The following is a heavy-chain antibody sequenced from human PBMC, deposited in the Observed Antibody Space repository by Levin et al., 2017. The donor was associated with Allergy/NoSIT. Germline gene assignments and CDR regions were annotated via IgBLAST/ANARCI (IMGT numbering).Heavy chain of an antibody. J-gene: IGHJ2*01. CDR1: GFTFSRYD. CDR3: AREGYSYGYGWYIDL. Sequence: GGSLRLSCAASGFTFSRYDMLWVRQATGKGLEWVSGVATAGDRYYSGSVKGRFTISRENGKNSLYLQMNSLRAGDTAVYYCAREGYSYGYGWYIDLWGRGTLVTVSS. D-gene: IGHD5-18*01. V-gene: IGHV3-13*04. CDR2: VATAGDR.